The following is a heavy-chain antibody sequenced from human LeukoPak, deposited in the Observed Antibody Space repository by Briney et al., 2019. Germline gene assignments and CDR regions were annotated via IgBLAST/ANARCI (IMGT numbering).Heavy chain of an antibody. CDR3: ARTMVRGVNHYFDY. V-gene: IGHV1-46*01. D-gene: IGHD3-10*01. CDR1: GYIFTSYY. Sequence: ASVKVSCKASGYIFTSYYMHWVRQAPGQGLEWMGLINPYGGSTSYAQKLQGRVTVTGDTSTSKVYMELSGLRSEDAAVYYCARTMVRGVNHYFDYWGQGTLVTVSS. CDR2: INPYGGST. J-gene: IGHJ4*02.